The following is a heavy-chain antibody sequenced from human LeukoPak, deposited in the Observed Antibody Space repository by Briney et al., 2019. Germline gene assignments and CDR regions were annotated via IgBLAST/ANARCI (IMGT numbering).Heavy chain of an antibody. Sequence: SQTVSLTCAISGDSVSSNSAAWSWIGQSPSRGLEWLGRTCYRSKWYIDYAASVRSRITINPDTSKNQFSLQLNSVTPEDTAVYYCARDLTGDRRYFGYWGQGTLVTVSS. CDR1: GDSVSSNSAA. CDR3: ARDLTGDRRYFGY. CDR2: TCYRSKWYI. J-gene: IGHJ4*02. D-gene: IGHD7-27*01. V-gene: IGHV6-1*01.